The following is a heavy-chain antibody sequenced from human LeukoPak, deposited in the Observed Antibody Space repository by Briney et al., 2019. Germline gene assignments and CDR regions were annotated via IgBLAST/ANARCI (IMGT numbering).Heavy chain of an antibody. V-gene: IGHV3-7*03. Sequence: GGSLRHSCAASGFMFSSNWMSRVRLAPGKGLEWVANIKEDGTETYYVDSVKGRFTISRDNAKNSLYLQMNSLRVEDTAVYYCAKEGRSLQTYWGQGTLVTVSP. J-gene: IGHJ4*02. CDR1: GFMFSSNW. CDR2: IKEDGTET. CDR3: AKEGRSLQTY. D-gene: IGHD5-24*01.